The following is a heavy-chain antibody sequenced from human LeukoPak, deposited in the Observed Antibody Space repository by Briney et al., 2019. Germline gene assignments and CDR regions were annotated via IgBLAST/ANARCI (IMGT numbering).Heavy chain of an antibody. CDR2: ISSSSGTI. V-gene: IGHV3-48*01. D-gene: IGHD3-22*01. Sequence: PGGSLRLSCAASGFTFSSYSMIWVRQAPGKGLEWDSYISSSSGTIYYADSVKGRFTIFRDNAKNSLYLQMDSLRAEDTAVYYCAKDGNYYYDSSEDVFDIWGQGTMVTVSS. J-gene: IGHJ3*02. CDR1: GFTFSSYS. CDR3: AKDGNYYYDSSEDVFDI.